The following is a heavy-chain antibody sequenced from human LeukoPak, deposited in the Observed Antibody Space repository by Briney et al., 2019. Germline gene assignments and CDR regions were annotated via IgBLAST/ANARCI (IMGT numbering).Heavy chain of an antibody. J-gene: IGHJ4*02. V-gene: IGHV1-69*04. Sequence: SVKVSCRASGGTFSSYAINWVRQAPGQGLEWMGRIIPILGLINYAQKFQGRVTITADKSTSTGYMDVTSLRSDDTAVYYCARGRGSRTGSNGDYLDYWGQGTLVTVSS. CDR2: IIPILGLI. CDR3: ARGRGSRTGSNGDYLDY. D-gene: IGHD1-1*01. CDR1: GGTFSSYA.